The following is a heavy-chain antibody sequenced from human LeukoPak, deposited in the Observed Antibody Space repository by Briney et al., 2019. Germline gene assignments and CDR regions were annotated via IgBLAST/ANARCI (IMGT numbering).Heavy chain of an antibody. J-gene: IGHJ4*02. CDR3: ARANGDY. D-gene: IGHD2-8*01. Sequence: GGSLGLSCAASGFPFSSYEMNWVRQAPGKGLEWVSYISGSGTTIHYADSVKGRFAISRDNAKNSLYLQMNSLRAEDTAVYYCARANGDYWGQGTLVTVSS. CDR2: ISGSGTTI. CDR1: GFPFSSYE. V-gene: IGHV3-48*03.